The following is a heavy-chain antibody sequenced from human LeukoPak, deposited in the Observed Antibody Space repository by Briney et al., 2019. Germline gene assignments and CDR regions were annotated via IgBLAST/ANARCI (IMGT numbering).Heavy chain of an antibody. J-gene: IGHJ4*02. CDR3: ARGGNIVVVPAAIPFDY. D-gene: IGHD2-2*01. V-gene: IGHV4-34*01. Sequence: SETLSLTCAVYGGSFSGYYWSWIRQPPAKGLEWIGEINHSGSTNYNPSLKSRVTISVDTSKNQFSLKLSSVTAADTAVYYCARGGNIVVVPAAIPFDYWGQGTLVTVSS. CDR1: GGSFSGYY. CDR2: INHSGST.